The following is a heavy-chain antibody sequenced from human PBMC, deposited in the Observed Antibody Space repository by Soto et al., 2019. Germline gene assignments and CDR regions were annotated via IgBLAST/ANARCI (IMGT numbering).Heavy chain of an antibody. CDR2: TYHSGNP. D-gene: IGHD5-12*01. CDR3: VRHAQWIIRAY. V-gene: IGHV4-30-2*01. J-gene: IGHJ4*02. CDR1: GDTISTGGYS. Sequence: TLSLTCGVSGDTISTGGYSWAWIRQPPGKALEWIGHTYHSGNPYYNPSLKSRVIISVDRSKNQFSLKLSSVTAADTAVYYCVRHAQWIIRAYWGQGSLVTVSS.